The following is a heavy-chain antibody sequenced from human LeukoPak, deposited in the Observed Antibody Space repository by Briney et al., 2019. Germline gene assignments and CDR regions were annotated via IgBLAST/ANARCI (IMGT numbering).Heavy chain of an antibody. CDR1: GGSFSGYY. CDR2: INHSGST. J-gene: IGHJ3*02. D-gene: IGHD6-13*01. CDR3: ARVTQQQLTDAFNI. V-gene: IGHV4-34*01. Sequence: SETLSLTCAVYGGSFSGYYWSWIRQPPGKGLEWIGEINHSGSTNYNPSLKSRVTISVDTSKNQFFLKLSSVTAADTAVYYCARVTQQQLTDAFNIWGQGTMVTVSS.